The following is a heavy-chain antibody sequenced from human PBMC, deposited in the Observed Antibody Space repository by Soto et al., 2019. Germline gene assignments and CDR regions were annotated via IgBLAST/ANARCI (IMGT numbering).Heavy chain of an antibody. J-gene: IGHJ6*02. CDR2: IWYDGSNK. D-gene: IGHD6-6*01. V-gene: IGHV3-33*01. Sequence: TGGSLRLSCAASGFTFSSYGMHWVRQSPGKGLEWVAVIWYDGSNKYYADSVKGRFTISRDNSKNTLYLQMNSLRAEDTAVYYCARDGSSSYHGDYYYYGMDVWGQGTTVTVSS. CDR1: GFTFSSYG. CDR3: ARDGSSSYHGDYYYYGMDV.